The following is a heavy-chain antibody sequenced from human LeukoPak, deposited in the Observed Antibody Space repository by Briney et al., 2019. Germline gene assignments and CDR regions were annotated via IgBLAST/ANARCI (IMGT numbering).Heavy chain of an antibody. V-gene: IGHV3-30*03. CDR1: GFTFSSYG. CDR2: ISYDGSNK. J-gene: IGHJ6*02. Sequence: PGGSLRLSCAASGFTFSSYGMHWVRQAPGKGLEWVAVISYDGSNKYYADSVKGRFTISRDNSKNTLYLQMNSLRAEDTAVYYCASLYSTYGSYYYGMDVWGQGTTVTVSS. D-gene: IGHD3-10*01. CDR3: ASLYSTYGSYYYGMDV.